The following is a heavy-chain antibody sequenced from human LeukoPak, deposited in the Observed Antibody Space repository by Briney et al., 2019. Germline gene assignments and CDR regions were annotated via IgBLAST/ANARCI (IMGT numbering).Heavy chain of an antibody. Sequence: GRSLRLSCAASGFTFSSYGMRWVRQAPGKGLEWVAVIWYDGSNKYYADSVKGRFTISRDNSKNTLYLQMNSLRAEDTAVYYCARDDCSGGSCYWGYYYYYGMDVWGQGTTDTVSS. V-gene: IGHV3-33*01. CDR2: IWYDGSNK. CDR1: GFTFSSYG. CDR3: ARDDCSGGSCYWGYYYYYGMDV. D-gene: IGHD2-15*01. J-gene: IGHJ6*02.